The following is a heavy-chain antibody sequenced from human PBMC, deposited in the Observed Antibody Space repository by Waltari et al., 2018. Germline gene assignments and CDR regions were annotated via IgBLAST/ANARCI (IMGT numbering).Heavy chain of an antibody. J-gene: IGHJ4*02. Sequence: EVQLVQSGAEVKKPGESLKISGKGSGYSFTSYWSGWVRQMPGKGLECMGVIYPGVSDTRYSPSFHGQVTLSADKSIMTAYLQWSSLKSSDTAIYYCARHSGYCAPTDDYWGQGTLVTVSS. D-gene: IGHD2-2*03. V-gene: IGHV5-51*01. CDR1: GYSFTSYW. CDR2: IYPGVSDT. CDR3: ARHSGYCAPTDDY.